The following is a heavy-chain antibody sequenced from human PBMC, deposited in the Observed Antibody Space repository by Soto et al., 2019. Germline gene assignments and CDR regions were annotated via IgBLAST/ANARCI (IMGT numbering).Heavy chain of an antibody. CDR1: GGSISSYY. CDR3: AHFSGSYYNPEKYWFDP. J-gene: IGHJ5*02. CDR2: IYYSGST. V-gene: IGHV4-59*01. Sequence: PSETLSLTSTVSGGSISSYYWSWIRQPPGKGLEWIGYIYYSGSTNYNPSLKSRVTISVDTSKNQFSLKLSSVTAADTAVYYCAHFSGSYYNPEKYWFDPWGQGTLVTVSS. D-gene: IGHD3-10*01.